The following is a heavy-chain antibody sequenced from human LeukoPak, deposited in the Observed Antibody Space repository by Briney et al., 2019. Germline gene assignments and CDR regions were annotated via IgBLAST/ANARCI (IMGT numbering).Heavy chain of an antibody. CDR3: ARFGITVVRGGKYYFDY. J-gene: IGHJ4*02. CDR2: IYYSGAT. Sequence: KPSETLSLTCTVSGGSISNYYWSWIRQPPGKGLEWIGHIYYSGATKYNPSLKSRITISVDTSKNQFSLMLSSATAADTAVYYCARFGITVVRGGKYYFDYWGQGTLVTVSS. D-gene: IGHD3-10*01. CDR1: GGSISNYY. V-gene: IGHV4-59*08.